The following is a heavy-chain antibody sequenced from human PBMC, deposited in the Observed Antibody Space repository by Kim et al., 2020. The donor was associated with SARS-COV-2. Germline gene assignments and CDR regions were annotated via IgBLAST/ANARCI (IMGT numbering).Heavy chain of an antibody. V-gene: IGHV4-39*01. CDR1: GGSISSSSYY. Sequence: SETLSLTCTVSGGSISSSSYYWGWIRQPPGKGLEWIGSIYYSGSTYYNPSLKSRVTISVDTSKNQFSLKLSSVTAADTAVYYCARRVGLRIFDYWGQGTLVTVSS. D-gene: IGHD5-12*01. CDR2: IYYSGST. J-gene: IGHJ4*02. CDR3: ARRVGLRIFDY.